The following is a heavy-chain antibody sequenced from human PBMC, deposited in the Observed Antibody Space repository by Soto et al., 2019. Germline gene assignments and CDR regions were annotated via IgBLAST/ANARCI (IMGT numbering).Heavy chain of an antibody. CDR2: IYHRGST. D-gene: IGHD2-15*01. J-gene: IGHJ6*03. Sequence: QVQLQESGPGLVKPSGTLSLTCAGSSGSISSSNWWSWVRQPPGQGLEWIGEIYHRGSTNYNPSLKSRVTISVGQSKNQFALKLSSVTAADTAVYYCERGEYCSGGSCYYMDVWGKGTTVTVSS. CDR1: SGSISSSNW. CDR3: ERGEYCSGGSCYYMDV. V-gene: IGHV4-4*02.